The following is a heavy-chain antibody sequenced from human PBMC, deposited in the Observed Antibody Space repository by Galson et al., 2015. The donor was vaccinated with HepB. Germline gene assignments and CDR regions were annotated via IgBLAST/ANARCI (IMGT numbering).Heavy chain of an antibody. CDR3: ARHARDGYNYGRRYYFDY. CDR1: GYSFTSYW. Sequence: QSGAEVKKPGESLRISCKGSGYSFTSYWISWVRQMPGKGLEWMGRIDPSDSYTNYSPSFQGHVTISADKSISTAYLQWSSLKASDTAMYYCARHARDGYNYGRRYYFDYWGQGTLVTVSS. D-gene: IGHD5-24*01. V-gene: IGHV5-10-1*01. J-gene: IGHJ4*02. CDR2: IDPSDSYT.